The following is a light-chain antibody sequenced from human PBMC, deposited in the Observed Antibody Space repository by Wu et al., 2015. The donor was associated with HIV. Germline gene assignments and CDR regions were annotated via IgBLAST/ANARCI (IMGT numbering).Light chain of an antibody. CDR3: QQRRYWPLYT. CDR2: DAS. Sequence: RASQSVVQLPLASVPTRNLGQAPRLLIYDASNRATGIPARFSGDGSGTDFTLTISSLEPEDFAVYYCQQRRYWPLYTFGQGTKLEIK. J-gene: IGKJ2*01. CDR1: QSVVQL. V-gene: IGKV3-11*01.